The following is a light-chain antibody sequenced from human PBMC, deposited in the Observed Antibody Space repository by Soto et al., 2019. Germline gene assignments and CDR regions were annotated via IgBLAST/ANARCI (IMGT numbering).Light chain of an antibody. CDR1: DIGSQT. Sequence: SYELTQPPSLSVAPGQTATITCGGDDIGSQTVHWDRLKPGQAPVLVVHDDSRRPSGTPDRVSGSNSGDTATLTISRVEAGDEGNYYCHVWKACSHHRVFGGGTKVTVL. V-gene: IGLV3-21*02. J-gene: IGLJ3*02. CDR2: DDS. CDR3: HVWKACSHHRV.